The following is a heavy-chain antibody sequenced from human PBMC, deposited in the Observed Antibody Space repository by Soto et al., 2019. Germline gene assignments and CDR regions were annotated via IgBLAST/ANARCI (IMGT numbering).Heavy chain of an antibody. CDR1: GVSVNTYC. V-gene: IGHV4-4*07. Sequence: NPSETLSLTCTVSGVSVNTYCWSWVRQPAGRRPEWIGRIFPSGSTSYDPPLNSRVTMSLDTSKNQFSLNLNSVTAADTAVYYCARCVNMCFDYWGQGIPVTVSS. J-gene: IGHJ4*02. D-gene: IGHD3-10*02. CDR2: IFPSGST. CDR3: ARCVNMCFDY.